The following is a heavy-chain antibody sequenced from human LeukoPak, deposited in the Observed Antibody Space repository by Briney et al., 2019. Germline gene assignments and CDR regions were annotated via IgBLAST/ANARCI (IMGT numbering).Heavy chain of an antibody. J-gene: IGHJ4*02. D-gene: IGHD6-19*01. CDR1: GGTFSSYA. V-gene: IGHV1-69*05. CDR2: IIPIFGTA. CDR3: ARDYSSGHRGVDH. Sequence: SVKLSCKASGGTFSSYAISWVRQAPGQGLDWMGRIIPIFGTANYAQKFQGRVTITTDESTSTAYMELSSLRSEDTAVYYCARDYSSGHRGVDHWGQGTLVTVSS.